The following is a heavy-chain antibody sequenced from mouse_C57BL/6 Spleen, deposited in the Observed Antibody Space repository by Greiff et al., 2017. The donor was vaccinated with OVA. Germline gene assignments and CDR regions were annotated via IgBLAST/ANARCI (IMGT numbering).Heavy chain of an antibody. V-gene: IGHV1-50*01. CDR3: AGGNGLRHWYFDV. Sequence: QVQLQQPGAELVKPGASVKLSCKASGYTFTSYWMQWVKQRPGQGLEWIGEIDPSDSYTNYNQKFKGKATLTVDTSSSTAYMQLSSLTSEDSAVYYCAGGNGLRHWYFDVWGTGTTVTVSS. J-gene: IGHJ1*03. CDR1: GYTFTSYW. CDR2: IDPSDSYT. D-gene: IGHD2-2*01.